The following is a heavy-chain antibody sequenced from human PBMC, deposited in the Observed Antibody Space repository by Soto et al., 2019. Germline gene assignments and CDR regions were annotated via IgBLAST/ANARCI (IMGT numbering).Heavy chain of an antibody. CDR1: GFTFSSYG. J-gene: IGHJ6*02. CDR2: ISYNSSNK. CDR3: ARDLWSGYYVSYPYYYYGMDV. Sequence: GGSLRLSCAASGFTFSSYGMHWVRQAPGKGVEWVADISYNSSNKYYADSVKGRFTISRDNSKNSLYLQMNSLRDEDTAVYYCARDLWSGYYVSYPYYYYGMDVWGQGTTVTVSS. V-gene: IGHV3-30*03. D-gene: IGHD3-3*01.